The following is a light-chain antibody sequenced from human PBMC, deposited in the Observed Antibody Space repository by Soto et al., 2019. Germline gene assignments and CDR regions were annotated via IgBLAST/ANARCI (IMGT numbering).Light chain of an antibody. V-gene: IGKV1-5*03. CDR2: KAS. CDR3: QQFSSRSST. CDR1: QSVSNW. Sequence: DIQLTQSPSTLSASVGERVTITCRASQSVSNWLAWYQQKPGKAPKILIYKASILESGVPSRFGGSGSETDFTLSINSLQPDDFATYYCQQFSSRSSTFGQGTTLEIK. J-gene: IGKJ2*01.